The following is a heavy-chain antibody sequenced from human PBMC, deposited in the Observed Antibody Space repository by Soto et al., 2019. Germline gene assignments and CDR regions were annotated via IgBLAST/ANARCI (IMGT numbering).Heavy chain of an antibody. Sequence: GTGGTTYYADSVKGRFTISRDNSKNTLYLQMNSLRAEDTAVYYCAKRAERQLPAQYYFDYWGQGTLVTVSS. V-gene: IGHV3-23*01. D-gene: IGHD6-13*01. CDR3: AKRAERQLPAQYYFDY. J-gene: IGHJ4*02. CDR2: GTGGTT.